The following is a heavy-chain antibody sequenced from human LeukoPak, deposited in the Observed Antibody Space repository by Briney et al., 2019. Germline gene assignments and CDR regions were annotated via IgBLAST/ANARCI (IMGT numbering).Heavy chain of an antibody. Sequence: PGGSLRLSCAASGFTFSSYSMNWVRQAPGKGLEWVSSISSSSSYIYYADSGKGRFTISRDNAKNSLYLQMDSLRAEDTAVYYCARYTMIHRNDAFDIWGQGTMVTVSS. CDR3: ARYTMIHRNDAFDI. CDR1: GFTFSSYS. D-gene: IGHD3-22*01. V-gene: IGHV3-21*01. CDR2: ISSSSSYI. J-gene: IGHJ3*02.